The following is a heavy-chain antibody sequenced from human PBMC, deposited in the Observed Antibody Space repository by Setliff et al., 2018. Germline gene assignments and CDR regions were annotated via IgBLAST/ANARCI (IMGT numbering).Heavy chain of an antibody. CDR1: GGSFSGYY. J-gene: IGHJ5*02. Sequence: SETLSLTCAVYGGSFSGYYWSWIRQPPGKGLEWIGEINHSGSTYYNPSLKSRVTISVDTSKNQFSLKLSSVTAADTAVYYCARQVSWFDPWGRGTLVTVSS. CDR2: INHSGST. CDR3: ARQVSWFDP. V-gene: IGHV4-34*01.